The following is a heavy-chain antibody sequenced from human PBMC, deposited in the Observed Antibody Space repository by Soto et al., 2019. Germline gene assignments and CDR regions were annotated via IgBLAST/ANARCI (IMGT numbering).Heavy chain of an antibody. Sequence: QVQLQESGPGLVKPSGTLSLTCAVSGGAISSSKWWSWVRQPPGKGLEWIGEIYQSGSTNYNPSLKRQVRMSVDKSRNQFSLKLTSVSAADTAVYYCARASATIAAAAIFDYWGQGTLVTVSS. D-gene: IGHD6-13*01. CDR1: GGAISSSKW. J-gene: IGHJ4*02. CDR2: IYQSGST. V-gene: IGHV4-4*02. CDR3: ARASATIAAAAIFDY.